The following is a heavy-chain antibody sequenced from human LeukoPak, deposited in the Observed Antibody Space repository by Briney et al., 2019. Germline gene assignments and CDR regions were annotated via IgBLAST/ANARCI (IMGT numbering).Heavy chain of an antibody. J-gene: IGHJ4*02. V-gene: IGHV3-23*01. CDR3: GREGIPYSPSPYYFDY. D-gene: IGHD3-9*01. CDR2: ISGSGANT. CDR1: GSTFSNYA. Sequence: GGSLRLSCAASGSTFSNYAMSWVRQAPGKGLEWVSGISGSGANTYYTDSVKGRFAISRDNSRSTLYLQMSSLRAEDTAVYYCGREGIPYSPSPYYFDYWGQGNLVTVSS.